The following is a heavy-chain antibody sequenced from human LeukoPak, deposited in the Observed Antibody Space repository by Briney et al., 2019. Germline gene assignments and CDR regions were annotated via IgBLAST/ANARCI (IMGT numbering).Heavy chain of an antibody. Sequence: GGSLRLSCAASGFTVSSNYMSWVRQAPGKGLEWVSVIYSGGSTYYADSVKGRFTISRDNSKNTLYLQMNSLRAEDTAVYYCAKEEFSGWTDYWGQGTLVTVSS. CDR2: IYSGGST. J-gene: IGHJ4*02. V-gene: IGHV3-53*01. CDR3: AKEEFSGWTDY. D-gene: IGHD6-19*01. CDR1: GFTVSSNY.